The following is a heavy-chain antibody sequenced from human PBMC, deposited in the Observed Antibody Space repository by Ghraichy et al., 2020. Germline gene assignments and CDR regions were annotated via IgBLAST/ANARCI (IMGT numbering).Heavy chain of an antibody. Sequence: SETLSLTCTVSGGSISSYYWSWIRQPTGKGLEWIGRIHTSGRADYNPSLKSRVTMSLDTSKKQFSLKLNSVTAADTAIYFCAGGAVAGTGFWGQGALVTVSS. CDR1: GGSISSYY. CDR3: AGGAVAGTGF. CDR2: IHTSGRA. J-gene: IGHJ4*02. D-gene: IGHD6-19*01. V-gene: IGHV4-4*07.